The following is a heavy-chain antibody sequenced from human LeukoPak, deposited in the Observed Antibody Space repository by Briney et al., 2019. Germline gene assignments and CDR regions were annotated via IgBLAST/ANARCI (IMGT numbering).Heavy chain of an antibody. J-gene: IGHJ3*02. Sequence: GGSLRLSCAASGFTVSTTYMSWVRQAPGKGLEWVSIIYSGGSTYYAHSVKGRFTISRDNSKNTVYLQMNSLRAEDTAVYYCARDLGTDDAFDIWGQGTMLTVSS. CDR1: GFTVSTTY. D-gene: IGHD7-27*01. CDR3: ARDLGTDDAFDI. V-gene: IGHV3-53*01. CDR2: IYSGGST.